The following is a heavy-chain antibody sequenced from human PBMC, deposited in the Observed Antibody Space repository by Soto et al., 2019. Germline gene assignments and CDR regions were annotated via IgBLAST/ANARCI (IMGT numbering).Heavy chain of an antibody. Sequence: PGGSLRLSCAASGFTFSSYAMHWVRQAPGKGLEWVAVISYDGSNKYYADSVKGRFTISRDNSKNTLYLQMNSLRAEDTAVYYWARAQVVFDRAMYYFDYWGQGTLVTVSS. CDR2: ISYDGSNK. J-gene: IGHJ4*02. CDR1: GFTFSSYA. D-gene: IGHD2-2*01. V-gene: IGHV3-30-3*01. CDR3: ARAQVVFDRAMYYFDY.